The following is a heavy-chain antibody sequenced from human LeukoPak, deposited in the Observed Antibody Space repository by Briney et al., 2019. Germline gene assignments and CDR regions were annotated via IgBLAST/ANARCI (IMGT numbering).Heavy chain of an antibody. J-gene: IGHJ4*02. CDR1: GGSTSSYY. Sequence: SETLSLTCTVSGGSTSSYYWGWIRQPPGKGLEWIGYIYYTGITNYNPSLKSRITISVDTSNNQFSLKLTSVTAADTAVYYCARRWGRGYYFDLWGQGTLVTVSS. D-gene: IGHD3-22*01. CDR2: IYYTGIT. V-gene: IGHV4-59*08. CDR3: ARRWGRGYYFDL.